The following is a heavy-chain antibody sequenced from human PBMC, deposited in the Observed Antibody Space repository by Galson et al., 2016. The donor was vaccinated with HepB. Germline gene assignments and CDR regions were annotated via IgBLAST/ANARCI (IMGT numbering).Heavy chain of an antibody. J-gene: IGHJ4*02. V-gene: IGHV3-7*03. CDR3: ARKGGIYSPWGY. Sequence: SLRLSCAASRFTFSNYWMSWVRQAPGKGLEWVANIKQDGNEKYYVDSVKGRFTISRDNAKNSMYLQMNSLRAEDTAVYYCARKGGIYSPWGYWGQGTLVTVSS. CDR1: RFTFSNYW. CDR2: IKQDGNEK. D-gene: IGHD3-10*01.